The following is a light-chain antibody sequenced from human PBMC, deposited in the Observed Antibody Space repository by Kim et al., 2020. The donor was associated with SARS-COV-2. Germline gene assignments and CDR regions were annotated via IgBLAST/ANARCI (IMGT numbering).Light chain of an antibody. CDR1: SLRNYY. Sequence: SSELTQDPAVSVALGQTIRITCQGDSLRNYYPSWYQQKPGQAPVLVIYGKNNRPSGTPDRFSGSISGTPASLTITGAQAEDEADYYCNSRDNSGNHYIFG. J-gene: IGLJ1*01. CDR2: GKN. V-gene: IGLV3-19*01. CDR3: NSRDNSGNHYI.